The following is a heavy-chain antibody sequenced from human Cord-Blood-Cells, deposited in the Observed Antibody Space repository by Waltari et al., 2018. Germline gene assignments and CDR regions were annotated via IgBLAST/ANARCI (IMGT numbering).Heavy chain of an antibody. J-gene: IGHJ5*02. CDR2: ISSSGSTI. D-gene: IGHD6-6*01. CDR3: ARDKKYSSSSWFDP. CDR1: GFTFSDYY. Sequence: GGSLRLSCAASGFTFSDYYMSWIRQAPGKGLEWVSYISSSGSTIYYAEPVKGRFTISRDNAKNSLYLQMNSLRAEDTAVYYCARDKKYSSSSWFDPWGQGTLVTVSS. V-gene: IGHV3-11*04.